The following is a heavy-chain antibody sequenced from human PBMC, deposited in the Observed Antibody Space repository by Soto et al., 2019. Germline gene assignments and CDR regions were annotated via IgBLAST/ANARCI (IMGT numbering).Heavy chain of an antibody. J-gene: IGHJ6*02. D-gene: IGHD2-2*01. CDR3: ARDGDCSSTSCPPYYYYGMDV. CDR2: ISYDGSKK. V-gene: IGHV3-30*03. Sequence: GGSLRLSCAASGFTFSSYGMHWVRQAPGKGLEWVAVISYDGSKKYYADSVKGRFTISRDNSKNTLYLQMNSLRAEDTAVYYCARDGDCSSTSCPPYYYYGMDVWGQGTTVTVSS. CDR1: GFTFSSYG.